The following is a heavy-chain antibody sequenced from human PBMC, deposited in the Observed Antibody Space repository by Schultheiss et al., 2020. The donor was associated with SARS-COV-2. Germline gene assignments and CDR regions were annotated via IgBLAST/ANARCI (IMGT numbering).Heavy chain of an antibody. CDR3: ARRRNHYYMDV. CDR2: IYYSGST. V-gene: IGHV4-30-4*08. D-gene: IGHD1-14*01. CDR1: GGSISSGDYY. Sequence: SETLSLTCTVSGGSISSGDYYWSWIRQPPGKGLEWIGYIYYSGSTNYNPSLKSRVTISVDTSKNQFSLKLSSVTAADTAVYYCARRRNHYYMDVWGKGTTVTVSS. J-gene: IGHJ6*03.